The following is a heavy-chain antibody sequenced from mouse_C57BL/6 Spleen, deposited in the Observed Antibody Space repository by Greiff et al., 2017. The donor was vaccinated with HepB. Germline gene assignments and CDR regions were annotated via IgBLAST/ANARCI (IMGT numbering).Heavy chain of an antibody. J-gene: IGHJ2*01. V-gene: IGHV1-59*01. CDR2: IDPSDSYT. CDR1: GYTFTSYW. CDR3: ARGSQYDYGRYFDY. D-gene: IGHD2-4*01. Sequence: QVQLQQPGAELVRPGTSVKLSCKASGYTFTSYWMHWVKQRPGQGLEWIGVIDPSDSYTNYNQKFKGKATLTVDTSSSTAYMQLSSLTSEDSAVYYCARGSQYDYGRYFDYWGQGTTLTVSS.